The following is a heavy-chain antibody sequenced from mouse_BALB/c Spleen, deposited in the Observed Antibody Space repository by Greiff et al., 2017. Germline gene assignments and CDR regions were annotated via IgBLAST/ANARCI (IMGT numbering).Heavy chain of an antibody. D-gene: IGHD2-12*01. CDR3: ADDVGAWFAY. CDR2: ISYDGSN. CDR1: GYSITSGYY. J-gene: IGHJ3*01. V-gene: IGHV3-6*02. Sequence: EVQLQQSGPGLVKPSQSLSLTCSVTGYSITSGYYWNWIRQFPGNKLEWMGYISYDGSNNYNPSLKNRISITRDTSKNQFFLKLNSVTTEDTATYYCADDVGAWFAYWGQGTLVTVSA.